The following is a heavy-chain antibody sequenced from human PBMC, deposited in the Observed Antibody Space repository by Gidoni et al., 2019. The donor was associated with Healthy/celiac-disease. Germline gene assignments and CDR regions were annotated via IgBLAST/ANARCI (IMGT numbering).Heavy chain of an antibody. V-gene: IGHV3-21*01. D-gene: IGHD2-2*01. J-gene: IGHJ3*02. CDR2: ISSSSSYI. CDR3: ARDSSRAYYDAFDI. CDR1: GFTFSSYS. Sequence: EVQLVESGGGLVKPGGSLRLSCAASGFTFSSYSMNWVRQAPGKGLEWVSSISSSSSYIYYADSVKGRFTISRDNAKNSLYLQMNSLRAEDTAVYYCARDSSRAYYDAFDIWGQGTMVTVSS.